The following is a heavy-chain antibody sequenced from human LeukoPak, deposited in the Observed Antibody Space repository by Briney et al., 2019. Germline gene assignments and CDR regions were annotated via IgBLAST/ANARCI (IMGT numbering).Heavy chain of an antibody. V-gene: IGHV1-18*01. CDR2: ISAYNGNT. CDR3: ARDPPRNIVVVVAATPSRWWLDY. CDR1: GYTFTSYG. Sequence: GASVKVSCKASGYTFTSYGISWVRQAPGQGLEWMGWISAYNGNTNYAQKLQGRVTITRDTSASTAYMELSSLRSEDTAVYYCARDPPRNIVVVVAATPSRWWLDYWGQGTLVTVSS. D-gene: IGHD2-15*01. J-gene: IGHJ4*02.